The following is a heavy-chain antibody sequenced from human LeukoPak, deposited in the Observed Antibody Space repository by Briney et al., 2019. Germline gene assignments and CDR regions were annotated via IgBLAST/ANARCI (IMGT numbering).Heavy chain of an antibody. V-gene: IGHV1-18*01. CDR2: ISAYNGNT. D-gene: IGHD6-19*01. CDR3: AREDRSGYSSGWYYYNYMDV. CDR1: GYTFTSYG. J-gene: IGHJ6*03. Sequence: ASVKVSCKASGYTFTSYGISWVRQAPGQGLEWMGWISAYNGNTNYAQKLQGRVTMTTDTSTSTAYMELRSLRSDDTAVYYCAREDRSGYSSGWYYYNYMDVWGKGTTVTVSS.